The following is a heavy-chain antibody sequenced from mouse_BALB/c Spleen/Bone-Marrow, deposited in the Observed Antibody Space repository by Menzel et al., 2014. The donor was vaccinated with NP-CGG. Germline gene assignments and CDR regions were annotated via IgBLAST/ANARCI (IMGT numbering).Heavy chain of an antibody. CDR1: GFTFTDYY. J-gene: IGHJ1*01. CDR3: ARDENVGIYWYFDV. Sequence: DVQLVESGGGSVQPGGSLRLSCATSGFTFTDYYMSWVRQPPGKALEWLVFIRNKANGYTTEYSASVKGRFTISRDNSQRILYLQINTLRAEDSATYYCARDENVGIYWYFDVWGAGTTVIVSS. CDR2: IRNKANGYTT. V-gene: IGHV7-3*02.